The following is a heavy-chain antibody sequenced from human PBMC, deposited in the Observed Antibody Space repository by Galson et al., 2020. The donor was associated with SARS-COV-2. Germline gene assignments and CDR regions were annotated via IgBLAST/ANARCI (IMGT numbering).Heavy chain of an antibody. CDR2: IWYDGSNE. D-gene: IGHD5-18*01. CDR3: ARARKLDRAMIWDYYYGMDV. V-gene: IGHV3-33*01. J-gene: IGHJ6*02. Sequence: GGSLSLSCVASGFSFSTYGMHWVRQAPGKGLEWVAVIWYDGSNEYYADSVKGRFTISRDNSKDTLWLQMNSLRAEDTAMYYCARARKLDRAMIWDYYYGMDVWGQGTTVTVSS. CDR1: GFSFSTYG.